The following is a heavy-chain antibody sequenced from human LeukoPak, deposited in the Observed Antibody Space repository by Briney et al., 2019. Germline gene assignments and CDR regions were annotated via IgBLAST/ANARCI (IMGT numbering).Heavy chain of an antibody. CDR1: GFTFDDYA. V-gene: IGHV3-9*01. D-gene: IGHD6-13*01. Sequence: GGSLRLSCAASGFTFDDYAMHWVRQAPGKGLEWVSGISWNSGSIGYADSVKGRFTISRDNAKNSLYLQMNSLRAEDTALYYCAKGDSSSWYGEGSFDYWGQGTLVTGSS. CDR2: ISWNSGSI. CDR3: AKGDSSSWYGEGSFDY. J-gene: IGHJ4*02.